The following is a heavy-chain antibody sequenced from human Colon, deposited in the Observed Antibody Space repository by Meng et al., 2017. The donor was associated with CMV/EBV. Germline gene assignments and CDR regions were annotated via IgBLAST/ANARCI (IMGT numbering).Heavy chain of an antibody. CDR2: IIPMFGSP. D-gene: IGHD6-13*01. CDR1: GDTFDTST. CDR3: ARGKQAGFDL. J-gene: IGHJ5*02. Sequence: ACVKKPGDSVKSSCKASGDTFDTSTFNWLRQAPGQGLEWMGGIIPMFGSPSYSQKFRGRVTITADELEVNSLRSEDTAVYYCARGKQAGFDLWGQGTLVTVSS. V-gene: IGHV1-69*01.